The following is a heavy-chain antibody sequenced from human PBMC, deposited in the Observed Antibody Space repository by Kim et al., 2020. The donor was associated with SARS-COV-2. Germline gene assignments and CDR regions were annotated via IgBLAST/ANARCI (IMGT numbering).Heavy chain of an antibody. J-gene: IGHJ4*02. V-gene: IGHV1-46*01. D-gene: IGHD3-22*01. Sequence: QKVQSRVTMTRDTSTSTVYMGLSSLRSEETAVYYCASSYYDSSGYYDYWGQGTLVTVSS. CDR3: ASSYYDSSGYYDY.